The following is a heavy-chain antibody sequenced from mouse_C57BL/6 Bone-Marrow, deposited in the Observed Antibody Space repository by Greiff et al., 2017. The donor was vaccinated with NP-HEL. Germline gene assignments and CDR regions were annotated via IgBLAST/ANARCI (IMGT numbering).Heavy chain of an antibody. CDR2: IWCDDDK. Sequence: QVTLKVSGPGILQPSQTLSLTCSFSGFSLSTFGMGVGWIRPPSGLGLELLVPIWCDDDKYYNPALKSRLTISKDTSKNQVFLKIANVDTADTATYYCARIEDAAWFAYWGKGTLVTVS. J-gene: IGHJ3*01. CDR3: ARIEDAAWFAY. V-gene: IGHV8-8*01. CDR1: GFSLSTFGMG.